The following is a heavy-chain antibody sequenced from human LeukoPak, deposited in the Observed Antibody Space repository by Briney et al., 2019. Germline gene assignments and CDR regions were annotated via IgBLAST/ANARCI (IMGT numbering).Heavy chain of an antibody. V-gene: IGHV4-61*05. CDR3: ARYNFRFGVVKGVFDP. Sequence: PSETLSLTCTVSGGSISTTTYYWGWIRQPPGKGLEWIGYIYYSGSTNYNPSLKSRVTISVDTSKNQFSLKLSSVTAVDTAVYYCARYNFRFGVVKGVFDPWGQGTLVTVSS. CDR2: IYYSGST. J-gene: IGHJ5*02. D-gene: IGHD3-3*01. CDR1: GGSISTTTYY.